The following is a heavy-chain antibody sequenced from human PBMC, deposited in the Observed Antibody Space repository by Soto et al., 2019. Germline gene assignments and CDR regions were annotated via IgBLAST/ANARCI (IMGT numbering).Heavy chain of an antibody. CDR3: ARVPDYTTWIDY. CDR2: INPNSGGT. D-gene: IGHD4-4*01. Sequence: ASVKVSCKASGYTFTGYYMHWVRQAPGQGLEWMGWINPNSGGTNYAQKFQGGVTMTRDTSISTAYMELSRLRSDDTAVYYCARVPDYTTWIDYWGQGTLVTVSS. CDR1: GYTFTGYY. V-gene: IGHV1-2*02. J-gene: IGHJ4*02.